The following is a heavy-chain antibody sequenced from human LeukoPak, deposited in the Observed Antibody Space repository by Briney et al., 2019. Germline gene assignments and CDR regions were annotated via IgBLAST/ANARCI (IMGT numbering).Heavy chain of an antibody. V-gene: IGHV3-21*01. J-gene: IGHJ4*02. CDR1: GFTFSSYS. D-gene: IGHD6-19*01. CDR3: ARDQGLLVVAGRFGY. Sequence: GGSLRLSCAAPGFTFSSYSMSWVRQAPGKGLEWVSSISSSNSYIYNADSVKGRFTISRDNAKNSLYLQMNSLRAEDTAVYYCARDQGLLVVAGRFGYWGQGTLVTVSS. CDR2: ISSSNSYI.